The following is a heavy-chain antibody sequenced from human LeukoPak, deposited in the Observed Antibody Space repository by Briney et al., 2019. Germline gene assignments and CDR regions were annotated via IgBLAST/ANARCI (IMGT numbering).Heavy chain of an antibody. J-gene: IGHJ4*02. CDR1: GGSISNYY. D-gene: IGHD3-22*01. V-gene: IGHV4-59*01. CDR2: IYYSGST. Sequence: SETLSLTCTVSGGSISNYYWSWIRQPPGKGLEWIGYIYYSGSTNYNPSLKSRVTISVDTSKNQFSLKLSSVTAADTAVYYCARERVDYYDSSGPYFDYWGQGTLVTVSS. CDR3: ARERVDYYDSSGPYFDY.